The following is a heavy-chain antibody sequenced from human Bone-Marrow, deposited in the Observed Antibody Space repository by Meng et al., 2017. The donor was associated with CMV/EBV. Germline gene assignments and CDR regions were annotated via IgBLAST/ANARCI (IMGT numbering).Heavy chain of an antibody. CDR2: INPNSGGT. CDR1: GYTFTGYY. Sequence: ASVKVSCKASGYTFTGYYMHWVRQAPGQGLEWMGWINPNSGGTNYAQKFQGRVTMTRDTSISTAYMELSSLRSEDTAVYYCANLIDCSSTSCYFDYWGQGTQVTVSS. J-gene: IGHJ4*02. V-gene: IGHV1-2*02. D-gene: IGHD2-2*01. CDR3: ANLIDCSSTSCYFDY.